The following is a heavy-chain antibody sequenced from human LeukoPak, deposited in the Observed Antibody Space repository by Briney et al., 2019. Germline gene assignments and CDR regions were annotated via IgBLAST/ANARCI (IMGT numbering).Heavy chain of an antibody. Sequence: PSETLSLTCTVSGGSISSSSYYWGWIRQPPGKGLEWIGSIYTSGSTNYNPSLKSRVTISVDTSKNQFSLKLSSVTAADTAVYYCARGRTMIVVVPWYFDYWGQGTLVTVSS. CDR1: GGSISSSSYY. V-gene: IGHV4-39*07. CDR2: IYTSGST. CDR3: ARGRTMIVVVPWYFDY. J-gene: IGHJ4*02. D-gene: IGHD3-22*01.